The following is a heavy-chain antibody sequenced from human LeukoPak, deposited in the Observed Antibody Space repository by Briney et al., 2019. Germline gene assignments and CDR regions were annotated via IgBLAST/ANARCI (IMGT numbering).Heavy chain of an antibody. Sequence: PSETLSLTCTVSGGSISSYYWSWIRQPPGKGLEWIGYSSTSGSANYNPSLKSQVTISVDTSKNQFPLKLSSVTAADTAVYYCARSGFYTYDYWGQGTLVTVSS. J-gene: IGHJ4*02. CDR1: GGSISSYY. V-gene: IGHV4-4*09. CDR2: SSTSGSA. CDR3: ARSGFYTYDY. D-gene: IGHD3-22*01.